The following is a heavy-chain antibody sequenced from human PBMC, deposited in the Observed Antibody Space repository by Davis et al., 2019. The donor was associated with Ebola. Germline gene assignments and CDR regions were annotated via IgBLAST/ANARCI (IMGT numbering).Heavy chain of an antibody. CDR3: ARIMVRGVMPYYYYGMDV. CDR1: GFSLSTRGMA. V-gene: IGHV2-5*02. Sequence: SGPTLVKPTQTLTLTCSFSGFSLSTRGMAVGWIRQPPGKALEWLGLTYWDDDRRYSPSLKSRLTITKDTSKNQVVLTMTNMDPVDTATYYCARIMVRGVMPYYYYGMDVWGQGTTVTVSS. D-gene: IGHD3-10*01. CDR2: TYWDDDR. J-gene: IGHJ6*02.